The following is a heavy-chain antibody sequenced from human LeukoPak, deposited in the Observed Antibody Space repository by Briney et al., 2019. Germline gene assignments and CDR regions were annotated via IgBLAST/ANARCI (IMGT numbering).Heavy chain of an antibody. CDR3: AREGSSGYYY. CDR2: IYYSGST. CDR1: GGSISSSSYY. J-gene: IGHJ4*02. V-gene: IGHV4-39*07. D-gene: IGHD3-22*01. Sequence: SETLSLTCTVSGGSISSSSYYWGWIRQPPGKGLEWIGSIYYSGSTYYNPSLKSRVTISVDTSKNQFSLKLSSVTAADAAVYYCAREGSSGYYYWGQGTLVTVSS.